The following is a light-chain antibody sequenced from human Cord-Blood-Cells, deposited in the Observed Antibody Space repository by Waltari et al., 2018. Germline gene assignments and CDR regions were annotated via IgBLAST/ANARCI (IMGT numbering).Light chain of an antibody. J-gene: IGLJ2*01. Sequence: QSALTQPASVSGSPGQSITLSCTGTSSDVGGYNLVSWYQQHPGKAPKLMIYEGSKRPSGVSNRFSGSKSGNTASLTISGLQAEDEADYYCSSYTGSSTVVFGGGTKLTVL. CDR3: SSYTGSSTVV. CDR1: SSDVGGYNL. CDR2: EGS. V-gene: IGLV2-14*02.